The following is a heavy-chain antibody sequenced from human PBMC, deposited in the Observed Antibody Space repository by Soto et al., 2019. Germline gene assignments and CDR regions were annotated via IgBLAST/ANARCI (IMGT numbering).Heavy chain of an antibody. V-gene: IGHV3-9*01. D-gene: IGHD3-22*01. Sequence: GGSLRLSCAASGFTFDAYAMRWVRQAPGKGLEWVSGISWNSGSIGYADSVKGRFTISRDNAKNSLYLQMNSLRAEDTALYYCAKDYYDSSGYYFDYWGQGTLVTVSS. CDR3: AKDYYDSSGYYFDY. CDR1: GFTFDAYA. J-gene: IGHJ4*02. CDR2: ISWNSGSI.